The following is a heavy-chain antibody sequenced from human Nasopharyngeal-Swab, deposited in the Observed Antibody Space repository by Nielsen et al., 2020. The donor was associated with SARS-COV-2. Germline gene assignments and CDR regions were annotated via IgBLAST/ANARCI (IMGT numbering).Heavy chain of an antibody. CDR2: IYYSGST. J-gene: IGHJ6*02. Sequence: REAPGKGLEWFGSIYYSGSTYYNPSLKSRVTISVDTSKNQFSLKLSSVTAADTAVYYCASQGSGSYYLLYYYYGMDVWGQGTTVTVSS. D-gene: IGHD1-26*01. V-gene: IGHV4-39*01. CDR3: ASQGSGSYYLLYYYYGMDV.